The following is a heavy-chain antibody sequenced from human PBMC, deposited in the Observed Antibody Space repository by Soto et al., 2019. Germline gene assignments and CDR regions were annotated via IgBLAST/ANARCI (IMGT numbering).Heavy chain of an antibody. CDR1: GFTFSSYD. D-gene: IGHD3-22*01. V-gene: IGHV3-13*01. CDR3: VVIVVVIDY. J-gene: IGHJ4*02. Sequence: PGGSLRLSCAASGFTFSSYDMHWVRQATGKGLEWVSAIGTAGDTYYVDSVKGRFTISRDNAKNSLYLQMNSLRAEDTAVYYCVVIVVVIDYWGQGTLVTVSS. CDR2: IGTAGDT.